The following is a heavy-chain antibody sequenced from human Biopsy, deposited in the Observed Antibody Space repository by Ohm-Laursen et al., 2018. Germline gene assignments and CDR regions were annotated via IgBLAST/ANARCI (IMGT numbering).Heavy chain of an antibody. J-gene: IGHJ4*02. CDR2: INPSGSTT. D-gene: IGHD6-19*01. CDR3: ARNTGWYGDLYYFDY. CDR1: GYSFTSYY. Sequence: ASVKASCKASGYSFTSYYMHWVRQAPGQGLEWMGMINPSGSTTSYPQIFQGRVTMTRDTSKSTVYMELSSLRSADTAVYFCARNTGWYGDLYYFDYWGQGTLATVSS. V-gene: IGHV1-46*01.